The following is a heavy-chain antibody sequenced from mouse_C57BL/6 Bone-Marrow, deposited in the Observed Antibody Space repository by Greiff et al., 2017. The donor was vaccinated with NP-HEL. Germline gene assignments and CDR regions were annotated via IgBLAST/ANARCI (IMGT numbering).Heavy chain of an antibody. J-gene: IGHJ3*01. V-gene: IGHV1-50*01. Sequence: QVQLQQPGAELVKPGASVKLSCKASGYTFTSYWMQWVKQRPGQGLEWIGEIDPSDSYTNYNQKFKGKATLTVDTSSSTAYMQRSSLTSEDSAVYYCARRAYGRGFAYWGQGTLVTVSA. D-gene: IGHD1-1*01. CDR3: ARRAYGRGFAY. CDR2: IDPSDSYT. CDR1: GYTFTSYW.